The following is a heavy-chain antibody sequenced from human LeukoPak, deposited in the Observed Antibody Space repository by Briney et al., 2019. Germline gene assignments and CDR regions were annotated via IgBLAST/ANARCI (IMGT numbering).Heavy chain of an antibody. Sequence: GGSLRLSCAASGFTFSSYSMNWVRQAPGKGLEWVSSISSSSSYIYYADSVKGRFTISRDNAKNSLYLQMNSLRAEDTAVYYCARAENGYNPYFDYWGQGTLVTVSS. CDR3: ARAENGYNPYFDY. J-gene: IGHJ4*02. CDR2: ISSSSSYI. D-gene: IGHD5-24*01. CDR1: GFTFSSYS. V-gene: IGHV3-21*01.